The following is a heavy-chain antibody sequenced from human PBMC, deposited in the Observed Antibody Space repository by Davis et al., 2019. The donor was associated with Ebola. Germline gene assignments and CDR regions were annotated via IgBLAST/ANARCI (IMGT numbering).Heavy chain of an antibody. CDR3: VRPAFGSHYFNY. CDR2: IGTAGDT. V-gene: IGHV3-13*01. CDR1: GFSFRTYD. Sequence: GESLKISCAASGFSFRTYDMHWVRQVTGKTLEWVSAIGTAGDTYYPASVKGRFTIYIQNARNSLYLQMNSLRTEDTAVYYCVRPAFGSHYFNYWGQGILVTVSS. J-gene: IGHJ4*02. D-gene: IGHD2-2*01.